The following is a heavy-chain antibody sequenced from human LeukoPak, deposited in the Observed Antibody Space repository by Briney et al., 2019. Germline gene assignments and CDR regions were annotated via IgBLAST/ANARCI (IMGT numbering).Heavy chain of an antibody. J-gene: IGHJ5*02. CDR1: GDSVSSNSVA. V-gene: IGHV6-1*01. CDR3: ARQSYRRFDP. CDR2: TYYTSKWNN. Sequence: SQTLSLTFAISGDSVSSNSVAWNWFRQSPSRGLEWLGRTYYTSKWNNDYAVSVQSRIAVNPDTSKNQFSLHLNSVTPDDTAVYYCARQSYRRFDPWGQGTLVTVSS.